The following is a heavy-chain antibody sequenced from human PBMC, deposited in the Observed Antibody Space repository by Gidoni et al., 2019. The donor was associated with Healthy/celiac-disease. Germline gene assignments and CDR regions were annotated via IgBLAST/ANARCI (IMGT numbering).Heavy chain of an antibody. CDR1: GFTFSNAW. CDR3: TTEEWDYGAGEVQY. D-gene: IGHD4-17*01. J-gene: IGHJ4*02. Sequence: EVQLVESGGGLVKPGGSLRLSCAASGFTFSNAWMSWVRQAPGKGLEWVGRIKSKTDGGTTDYAAPVKGRFTISRDDSKNTLYLQMNSLKTEDTAVYYCTTEEWDYGAGEVQYWGQGTLVTVSS. CDR2: IKSKTDGGTT. V-gene: IGHV3-15*01.